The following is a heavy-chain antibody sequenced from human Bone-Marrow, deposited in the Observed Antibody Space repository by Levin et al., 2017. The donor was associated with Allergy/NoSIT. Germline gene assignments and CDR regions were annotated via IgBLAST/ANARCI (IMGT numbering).Heavy chain of an antibody. CDR3: AGYDNSAYHSPSDY. CDR2: ISGSGGNT. J-gene: IGHJ4*02. CDR1: GFIFRNYA. D-gene: IGHD3-22*01. Sequence: GGSLRLSCAASGFIFRNYAMNWVRQAPGKGLEWVSQISGSGGNTHYADSVKGRFTISRDNSKNTLYLQMNSLRVEDTAVYYCAGYDNSAYHSPSDYWGQGTLVTVSS. V-gene: IGHV3-23*01.